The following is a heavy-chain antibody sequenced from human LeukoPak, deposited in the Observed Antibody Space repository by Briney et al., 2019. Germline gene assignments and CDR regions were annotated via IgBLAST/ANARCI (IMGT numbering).Heavy chain of an antibody. CDR1: GDSVSSNSAA. V-gene: IGHV6-1*01. CDR3: AREYSSSWYMIYGMDV. J-gene: IGHJ6*02. Sequence: SQTLSLTCAISGDSVSSNSAAWNWIRQSPSRGLEWLGRTYYRSKWYNDYAVSVKSRTTINPDTSKNQFSLQLNSVTPEDTAVYYCAREYSSSWYMIYGMDVWGQGTAVTVSS. CDR2: TYYRSKWYN. D-gene: IGHD6-13*01.